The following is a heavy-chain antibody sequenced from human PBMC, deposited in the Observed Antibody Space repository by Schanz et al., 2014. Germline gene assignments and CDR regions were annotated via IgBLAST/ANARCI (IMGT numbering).Heavy chain of an antibody. CDR1: GFSFSSYS. CDR2: ISSGSSYA. Sequence: EVRLVESGGGLVQPGGSLRLSCSASGFSFSSYSMNWVRQAPGKGLEWVSDISSGSSYANYADSVKGRFTISRDNAKNSLYLQMNTLRAEDTAVYYCARDRGYCSGGSCLTFDYWGHGTLVTVSS. CDR3: ARDRGYCSGGSCLTFDY. V-gene: IGHV3-48*04. D-gene: IGHD2-15*01. J-gene: IGHJ4*01.